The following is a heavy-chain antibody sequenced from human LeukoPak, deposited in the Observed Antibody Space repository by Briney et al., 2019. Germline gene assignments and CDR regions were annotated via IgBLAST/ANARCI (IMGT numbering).Heavy chain of an antibody. CDR2: INPDNGGT. CDR1: GYTFSAYY. D-gene: IGHD3-22*01. J-gene: IGHJ2*01. Sequence: ASVKVSCKASGYTFSAYYIHWVRQAPGQGLEWMGLINPDNGGTNYLEKFQGRVTMTRDTSITTAYMELSRLRSDDTAVYYCARDYGLHSSGYGPFDLWGRRALITVSS. V-gene: IGHV1-2*02. CDR3: ARDYGLHSSGYGPFDL.